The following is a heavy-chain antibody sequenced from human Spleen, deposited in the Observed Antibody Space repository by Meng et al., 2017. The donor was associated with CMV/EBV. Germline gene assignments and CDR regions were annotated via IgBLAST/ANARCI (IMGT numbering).Heavy chain of an antibody. CDR3: AWAHGLGLGGYFDP. V-gene: IGHV3-11*01. CDR2: ISPIGGTG. J-gene: IGHJ5*02. CDR1: GLPFSASY. Sequence: SGLPFSASYMVWIRQAPGKGLEWVSYISPIGGTGVYADSVKGRFTVSRDNAKDSLYLQMNTLRVDDTAIYYCAWAHGLGLGGYFDPWGQGTLVTVSS. D-gene: IGHD3-10*01.